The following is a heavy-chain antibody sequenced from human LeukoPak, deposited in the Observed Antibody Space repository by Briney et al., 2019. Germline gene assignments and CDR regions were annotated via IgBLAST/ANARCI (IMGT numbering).Heavy chain of an antibody. Sequence: PSETLSLTCTVSGGSVSSDSYYWSWIRQPPGKGLEWIGHISYSGTTNYNPSIRSRVIISIDISQNQFSLRLSSVTAADTAVYYCAGAPNPTFFDYWGQGPLATVSS. J-gene: IGHJ4*02. CDR3: AGAPNPTFFDY. CDR2: ISYSGTT. V-gene: IGHV4-61*01. CDR1: GGSVSSDSYY.